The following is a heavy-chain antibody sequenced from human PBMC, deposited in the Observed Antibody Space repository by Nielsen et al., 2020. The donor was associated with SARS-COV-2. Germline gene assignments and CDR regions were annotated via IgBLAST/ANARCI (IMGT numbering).Heavy chain of an antibody. D-gene: IGHD2-2*01. V-gene: IGHV1-69*13. Sequence: SVKVSCKASGYTFTSYAISWVRQAPGQGLEWMGGIIPIFGTANYAQKFQGRVTITADESTSTAYMELSSLRSEDTAVYYCARDARYCSSTSCQMGWFDPWGQGTLVTVSS. CDR1: GYTFTSYA. CDR2: IIPIFGTA. CDR3: ARDARYCSSTSCQMGWFDP. J-gene: IGHJ5*02.